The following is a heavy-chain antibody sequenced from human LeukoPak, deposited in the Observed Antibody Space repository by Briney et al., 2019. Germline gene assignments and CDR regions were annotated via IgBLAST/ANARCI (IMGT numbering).Heavy chain of an antibody. CDR3: ASVGYYYYMDV. D-gene: IGHD3-3*01. J-gene: IGHJ6*03. Sequence: KPSQTLSLTCTVSGGSISSGSYYWNWIRQPAGKGLEWIGRIYTSGSTNYNPSLKSRVTISVDTSKNQFSLKLSSVTAADTAVYYCASVGYYYYMDVWGKGTTVTVSS. V-gene: IGHV4-61*02. CDR2: IYTSGST. CDR1: GGSISSGSYY.